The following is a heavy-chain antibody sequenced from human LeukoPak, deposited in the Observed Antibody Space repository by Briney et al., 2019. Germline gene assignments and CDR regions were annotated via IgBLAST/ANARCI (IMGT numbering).Heavy chain of an antibody. CDR2: ISAYNGNT. D-gene: IGHD5-24*01. CDR3: ARVLLMAPYYYMDV. J-gene: IGHJ6*03. CDR1: GYTFTSYG. V-gene: IGHV1-18*01. Sequence: ASAKVSCKASGYTFTSYGISWVRQAPGQGLEWMGWISAYNGNTNYAQKLQGRVTMTTDTSTSTAYMELRSLRSDDTAVYYCARVLLMAPYYYMDVWGKGTTVTVSS.